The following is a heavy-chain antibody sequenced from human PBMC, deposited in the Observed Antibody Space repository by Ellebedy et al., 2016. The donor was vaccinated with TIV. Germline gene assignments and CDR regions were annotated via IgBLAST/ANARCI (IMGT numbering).Heavy chain of an antibody. V-gene: IGHV3-21*03. J-gene: IGHJ4*02. CDR2: ISPRSDYI. CDR3: ATLTGGGYGKYYFDY. D-gene: IGHD1-26*01. Sequence: GGSLRLSCAASGFIFSSYSIDWVRQAPGKGLEWVSSISPRSDYIYYRDSVKGRFTSSRDNAKNSVYLQMDSLRAEDTAVYYCATLTGGGYGKYYFDYWGQGTLVTVSS. CDR1: GFIFSSYS.